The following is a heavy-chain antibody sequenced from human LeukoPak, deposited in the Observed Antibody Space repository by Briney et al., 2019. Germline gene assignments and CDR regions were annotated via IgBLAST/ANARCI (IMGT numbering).Heavy chain of an antibody. CDR2: IYSGGST. CDR1: GFTVSSNY. V-gene: IGHV3-66*01. CDR3: ARDRYRGIVATIPLVPFDY. D-gene: IGHD5-12*01. J-gene: IGHJ4*02. Sequence: GGSLRLSCAASGFTVSSNYMSWVRQAPGKGLEWVSVIYSGGSTYYADSVKGRFTISRDNSKNTLYLQMNSLRAEDTAVYYCARDRYRGIVATIPLVPFDYWGQGILVTVSS.